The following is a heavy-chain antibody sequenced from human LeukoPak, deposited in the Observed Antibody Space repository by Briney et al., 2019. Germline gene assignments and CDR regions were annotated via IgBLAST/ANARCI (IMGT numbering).Heavy chain of an antibody. Sequence: PGGSLRLSCAASGFTFSSYAMHWVRQAPGKGLEWIGEIYHSGSTNYNPSLKSRVTISVDKSKNQFSLKLSSVTAADTAVYYCARLYYGSGSYDYWGQGTLVTVSS. CDR1: GFTFSSYA. D-gene: IGHD3-10*01. J-gene: IGHJ4*02. V-gene: IGHV4-4*02. CDR2: IYHSGST. CDR3: ARLYYGSGSYDY.